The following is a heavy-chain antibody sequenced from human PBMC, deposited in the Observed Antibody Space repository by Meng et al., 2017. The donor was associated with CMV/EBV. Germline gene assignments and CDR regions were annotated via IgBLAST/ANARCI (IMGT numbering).Heavy chain of an antibody. Sequence: GESLKISCAASGVTVSSNYMSWVRQAPGKGLEWVSVIYSGGSTYYADSVKGRFTISRDNSKNTLYLQMNSLRAEDTAVYYCARDRAYCGGDCYSAPRYYYYGMDVWGQGTTVTVSS. J-gene: IGHJ6*02. CDR1: GVTVSSNY. CDR2: IYSGGST. V-gene: IGHV3-53*01. D-gene: IGHD2-21*01. CDR3: ARDRAYCGGDCYSAPRYYYYGMDV.